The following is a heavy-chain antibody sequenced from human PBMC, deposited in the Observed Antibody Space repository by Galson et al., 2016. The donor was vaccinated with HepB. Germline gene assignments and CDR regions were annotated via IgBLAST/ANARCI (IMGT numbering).Heavy chain of an antibody. Sequence: EPLSLTCSVSGGSISSNNWWNWVRQSPEKGLEWIGGIFHTGTTNDNPSFKSRVIMSVDKSKNDFSLKLTSVTAADTAVYYCARGGAFIGQTRTGFDIWGQGTMVTVSS. V-gene: IGHV4-4*02. CDR2: IFHTGTT. CDR1: GGSISSNNW. D-gene: IGHD1-26*01. J-gene: IGHJ3*02. CDR3: ARGGAFIGQTRTGFDI.